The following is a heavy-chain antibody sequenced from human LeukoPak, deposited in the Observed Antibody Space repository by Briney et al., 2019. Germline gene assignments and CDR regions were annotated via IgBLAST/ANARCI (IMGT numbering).Heavy chain of an antibody. Sequence: TFSNYWMSWVRQAPGKGLEWIGTIYYSGTTYYNPSLKSRVTISVDTSKNQFSLKLSSVTAADTAVYYCARRSPDYGDYPYYYYYMDVWGKGTTVTISS. V-gene: IGHV4-39*07. CDR1: TFSNYW. D-gene: IGHD4-17*01. J-gene: IGHJ6*03. CDR3: ARRSPDYGDYPYYYYYMDV. CDR2: IYYSGTT.